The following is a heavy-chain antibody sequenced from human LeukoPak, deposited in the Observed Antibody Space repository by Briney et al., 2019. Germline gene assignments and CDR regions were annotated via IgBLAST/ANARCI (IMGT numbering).Heavy chain of an antibody. D-gene: IGHD3-22*01. J-gene: IGHJ6*03. CDR1: GGSFSGYY. Sequence: SETLSLTCAVYGGSFSGYYWTWIRQPPGKGLEWIGEINPGGSTYYNPSLKSRLTISVDTSKNQFSLKLSSVTAADTAVYYCARGRQEISMIVVVMTGVPYYLDVWGKGTTVTVS. CDR2: INPGGST. CDR3: ARGRQEISMIVVVMTGVPYYLDV. V-gene: IGHV4-34*01.